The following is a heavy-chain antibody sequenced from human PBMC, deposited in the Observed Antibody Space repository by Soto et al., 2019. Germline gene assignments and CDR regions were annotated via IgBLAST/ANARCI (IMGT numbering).Heavy chain of an antibody. CDR1: GGSISSSIYY. V-gene: IGHV4-39*02. CDR2: IYYSGST. CDR3: AREVDTAMGHYYYYGMDV. J-gene: IGHJ6*02. Sequence: SETLSLTCTVSGGSISSSIYYWGWIRQPPGKGLEWIGSIYYSGSTYYNPSLKSRVTISVDTSKNQFSLKLSSVTAADTAVYYCAREVDTAMGHYYYYGMDVWGQGTTVTVSS. D-gene: IGHD5-18*01.